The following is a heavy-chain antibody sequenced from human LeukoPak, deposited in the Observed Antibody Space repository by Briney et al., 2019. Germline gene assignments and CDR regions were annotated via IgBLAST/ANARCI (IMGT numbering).Heavy chain of an antibody. CDR3: ARSSSSWYLGSNHYFDY. D-gene: IGHD6-13*01. Sequence: SETLSLTCTVSGGSISSYYWSWIRQPPGKGLEWIGSIYYSGSTYYNPSLKSRVTISVDTSKNQFSLKLSSVTAADTAVYYCARSSSSWYLGSNHYFDYWGQGTLVTVSS. V-gene: IGHV4-59*05. J-gene: IGHJ4*02. CDR1: GGSISSYY. CDR2: IYYSGST.